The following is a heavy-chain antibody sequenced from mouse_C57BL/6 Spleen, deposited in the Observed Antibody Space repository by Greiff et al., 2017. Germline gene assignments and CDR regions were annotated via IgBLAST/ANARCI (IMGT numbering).Heavy chain of an antibody. V-gene: IGHV1-15*01. J-gene: IGHJ3*01. D-gene: IGHD2-2*01. CDR1: GYTFTDYE. CDR3: TKLYGYDVVFAY. CDR2: IDPETGGT. Sequence: VKLVESGAELVRPGASVTLSCKASGYTFTDYEMHWVKQTPVHGLEWIGAIDPETGGTAYNQKFKGKAILTADKSSSTAYMELRSLTSEDSAVYYCTKLYGYDVVFAYWGQGTLVTVSA.